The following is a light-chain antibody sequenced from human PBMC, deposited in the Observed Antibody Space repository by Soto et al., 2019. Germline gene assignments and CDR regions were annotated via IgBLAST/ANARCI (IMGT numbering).Light chain of an antibody. CDR1: QSVSSNY. CDR2: GAS. Sequence: EIVLTQSPGTLSLSPGERATLSCRASQSVSSNYLAWYQQKPGQAPRLLIYGASSMATGVPDRFSGSGSGTDFALTISRLEPGDFAVYSCQHYGTSRVTFGPGTKVYIK. J-gene: IGKJ3*01. V-gene: IGKV3-20*01. CDR3: QHYGTSRVT.